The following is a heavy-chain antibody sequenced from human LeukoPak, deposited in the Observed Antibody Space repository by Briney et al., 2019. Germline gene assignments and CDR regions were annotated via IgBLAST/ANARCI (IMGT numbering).Heavy chain of an antibody. Sequence: PTETLSLTCTVSGGSVSSGTYYWSWIRQPPGKGLEWIGHIYYTGSTSYNPSLKSRVTISVDSSKNQFSLRLSSVTAADTAVYYCVRGEDGDYYFQHWGQGTLVTVS. CDR3: VRGEDGDYYFQH. CDR1: GGSVSSGTYY. J-gene: IGHJ1*01. V-gene: IGHV4-61*01. D-gene: IGHD4-17*01. CDR2: IYYTGST.